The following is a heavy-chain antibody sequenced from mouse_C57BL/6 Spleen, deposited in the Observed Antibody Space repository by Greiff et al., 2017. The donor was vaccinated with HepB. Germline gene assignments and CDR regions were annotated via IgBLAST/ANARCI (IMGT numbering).Heavy chain of an antibody. CDR2: IHPNSGSN. V-gene: IGHV1-64*01. D-gene: IGHD1-1*01. J-gene: IGHJ4*01. CDR3: AREDYYGSSYDYYAMDY. Sequence: VQLQQPGAELVKPGASVKLSCKASGYTFTSYWMHWVKQRPGQGLEWIGMIHPNSGSNNYNEKFKSKATMTVDKSSSTAYMQLSSLTSEDSEVYYCAREDYYGSSYDYYAMDYWGQGTSVTVSS. CDR1: GYTFTSYW.